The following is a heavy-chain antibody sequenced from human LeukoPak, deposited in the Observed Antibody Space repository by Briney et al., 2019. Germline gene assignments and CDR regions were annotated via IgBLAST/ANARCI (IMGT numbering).Heavy chain of an antibody. V-gene: IGHV1-3*01. CDR3: AREVYQLGFQH. CDR2: INAGNGNT. Sequence: ASVKVSCKASGYTITSYAMHWVRQAPGQRLEWMGWINAGNGNTKYSQKFQGRVTITRDTSASTAYMELSSLRSEDTAVYCCAREVYQLGFQHWGQGTLVTVSS. CDR1: GYTITSYA. J-gene: IGHJ1*01. D-gene: IGHD1-1*01.